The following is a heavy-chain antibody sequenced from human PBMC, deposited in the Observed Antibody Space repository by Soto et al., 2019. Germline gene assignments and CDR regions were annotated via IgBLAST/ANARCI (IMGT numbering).Heavy chain of an antibody. J-gene: IGHJ6*02. D-gene: IGHD3-3*01. CDR3: AREGFITIFGVYGMDV. Sequence: ASVKVSCKASGYTFTSYDINWVRQVTGQGLEWMGWMSPNSGNTGYAQKFQGRVTMTRNTSISTAYMELSSLRSEDTAVYYCAREGFITIFGVYGMDVWGQGTTVTVS. CDR1: GYTFTSYD. V-gene: IGHV1-8*01. CDR2: MSPNSGNT.